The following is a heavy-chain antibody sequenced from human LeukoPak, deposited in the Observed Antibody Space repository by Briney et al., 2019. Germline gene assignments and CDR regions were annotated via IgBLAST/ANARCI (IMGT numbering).Heavy chain of an antibody. CDR3: AKAVVVVPAAMGGYYYYGMDV. CDR2: ISGSGGST. CDR1: GFTFSSYA. Sequence: GGSLRLSCAASGFTFSSYAMSWVRQAPGKGLEWVSAISGSGGSTYYADSVKGRFTISRDNSKNTLYLQMNSLRAEDTAVYHCAKAVVVVPAAMGGYYYYGMDVWGQGTTVTVSS. D-gene: IGHD2-2*01. J-gene: IGHJ6*02. V-gene: IGHV3-23*01.